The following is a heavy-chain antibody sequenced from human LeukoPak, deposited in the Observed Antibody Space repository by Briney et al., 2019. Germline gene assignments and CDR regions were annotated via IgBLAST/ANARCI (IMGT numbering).Heavy chain of an antibody. J-gene: IGHJ4*02. CDR3: ARDPLISYYGSGSYYNY. Sequence: SETLSLTCTVSGGSISSSSYYWGWIRQPPGKGLEWIGSIYYSGSTYYNPSLKSRVTISVDTSKNQFSLKLSSVTAADTAVYYCARDPLISYYGSGSYYNYWGQGTLVTVSS. CDR2: IYYSGST. V-gene: IGHV4-39*07. D-gene: IGHD3-10*01. CDR1: GGSISSSSYY.